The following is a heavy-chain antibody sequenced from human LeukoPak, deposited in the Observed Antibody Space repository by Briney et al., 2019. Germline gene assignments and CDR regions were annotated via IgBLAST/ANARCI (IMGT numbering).Heavy chain of an antibody. J-gene: IGHJ3*02. Sequence: SETLSLTCTVSVGSTSSYYWSWIRQPPGKGLEWIGFINYSGSTNYNPSLKSRVTISVDTSKNQFSLKLSSVTAADTAVYYCARADSSGYYTGTDAFDIWGQGTMVTVSS. CDR3: ARADSSGYYTGTDAFDI. V-gene: IGHV4-59*01. D-gene: IGHD3-22*01. CDR1: VGSTSSYY. CDR2: INYSGST.